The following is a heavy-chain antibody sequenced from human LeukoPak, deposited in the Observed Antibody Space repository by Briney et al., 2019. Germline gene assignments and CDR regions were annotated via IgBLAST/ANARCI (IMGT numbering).Heavy chain of an antibody. D-gene: IGHD1-26*01. CDR1: GGSISSYY. CDR3: AREGSIVGATPYFQH. Sequence: PSETLSLTCTVSGGSISSYYWSWIRQPPGKGLEWIGYIYYSGSTNYNPSLKSRVTISVDTSKNQFSLKLSSVTAADTAVYHCAREGSIVGATPYFQHWGQGTLVTVSS. CDR2: IYYSGST. V-gene: IGHV4-59*01. J-gene: IGHJ1*01.